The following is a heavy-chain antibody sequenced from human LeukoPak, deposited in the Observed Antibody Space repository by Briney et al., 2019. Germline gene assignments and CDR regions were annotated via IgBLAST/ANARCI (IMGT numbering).Heavy chain of an antibody. CDR2: ISSGGGTI. J-gene: IGHJ4*02. V-gene: IGHV3-11*04. D-gene: IGHD2-8*01. CDR1: GFTFSDYY. Sequence: PGGSLRLSCAASGFTFSDYYMSWIRQAPGKGLEWVSYISSGGGTIYYADSVKGRFTVSRDNAINSLFLQMNSLRAEDTAVFYCARGEKYCTNGVCYQKWGPFDYWGQGTLVTVSS. CDR3: ARGEKYCTNGVCYQKWGPFDY.